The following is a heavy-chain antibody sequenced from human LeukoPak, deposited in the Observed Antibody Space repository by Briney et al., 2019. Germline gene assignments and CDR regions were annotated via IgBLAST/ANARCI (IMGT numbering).Heavy chain of an antibody. CDR3: ARGYRGYNDY. J-gene: IGHJ4*02. Sequence: GGSLTLSCAASGLTFSSYGMKWVRQAPGKGLEWVSDISSSGSTIYYADSVKGRFTISRGNAKNSLYLQMNSLRAEDTAVYYCARGYRGYNDYWGQGTLVTVSS. CDR2: ISSSGSTI. D-gene: IGHD5-12*01. CDR1: GLTFSSYG. V-gene: IGHV3-48*03.